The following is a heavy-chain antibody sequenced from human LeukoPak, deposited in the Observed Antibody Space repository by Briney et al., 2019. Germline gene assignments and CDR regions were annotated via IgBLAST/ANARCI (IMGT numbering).Heavy chain of an antibody. J-gene: IGHJ3*02. D-gene: IGHD6-13*01. CDR1: GYTFTGYY. CDR2: INPNSGGT. CDR3: ARSPGYSTAFDI. V-gene: IGHV1-2*02. Sequence: GASVKVSCKASGYTFTGYYMHWVRQAPGQGLEWMGWINPNSGGTNCAQKFQGRVTMTRDTSISTAYMELSRLRSDDTAVYYCARSPGYSTAFDIWGQGTMVTVSS.